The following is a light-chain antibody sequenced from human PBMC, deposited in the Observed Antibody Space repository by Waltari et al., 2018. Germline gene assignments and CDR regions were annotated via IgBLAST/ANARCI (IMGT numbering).Light chain of an antibody. J-gene: IGLJ3*02. V-gene: IGLV2-14*01. CDR1: CIDVGFHTF. Sequence: QPALTQPTSVSGSPGQSITISCPGTCIDVGFHTFVSCYQQYPGKVPQLLIYDVSDRPSGVSSRFSGSKSGNTASLTISGLQADDEADYYCNSYTGSSSWVFGGGTKLTVL. CDR2: DVS. CDR3: NSYTGSSSWV.